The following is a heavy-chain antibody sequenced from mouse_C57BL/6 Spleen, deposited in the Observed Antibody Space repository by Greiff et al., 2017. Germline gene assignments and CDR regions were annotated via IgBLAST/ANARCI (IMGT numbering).Heavy chain of an antibody. V-gene: IGHV1-53*01. Sequence: QVQLQQPGTELVKPGASVKLSCKASGYTFTSYWMHWVKQRPGQGLEWIGNINPSNGGTNYNEKFKSKATLTVDKSSSTAYMQLSSLTSEDSAVYYCARNPSYYYGGSQAWFAYWGQGTLVTVSA. D-gene: IGHD1-1*01. CDR3: ARNPSYYYGGSQAWFAY. CDR1: GYTFTSYW. J-gene: IGHJ3*01. CDR2: INPSNGGT.